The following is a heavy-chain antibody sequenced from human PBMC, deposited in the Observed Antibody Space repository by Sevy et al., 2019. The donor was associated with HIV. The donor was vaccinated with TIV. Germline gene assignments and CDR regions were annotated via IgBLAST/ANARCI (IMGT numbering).Heavy chain of an antibody. CDR2: VSTFTANT. J-gene: IGHJ4*02. CDR3: AIDRDDSSGFHYFDN. D-gene: IGHD3-22*01. V-gene: IGHV1-18*01. CDR1: GYKFTTYG. Sequence: ASVKVSCKASGYKFTTYGVSWVRQAPGQGLEWMGWVSTFTANTDYAQKFQDRRTLTIDTSTKSTFMELRSLTSDDTAVYYCAIDRDDSSGFHYFDNWGQGTLVTVSS.